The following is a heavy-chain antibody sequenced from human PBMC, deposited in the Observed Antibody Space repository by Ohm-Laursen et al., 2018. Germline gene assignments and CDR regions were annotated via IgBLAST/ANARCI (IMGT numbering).Heavy chain of an antibody. V-gene: IGHV3-48*03. D-gene: IGHD3-10*01. Sequence: GSLRLSCAAPGFSFSTYEMNWVRQAPGKGLEWVSYMSSTGNTIYYADSVKGRFTISRDSTKKSLYLQMDNLRVEDTAVYYCAGSYIYWGQGTLVSVSS. CDR2: MSSTGNTI. CDR3: AGSYIY. CDR1: GFSFSTYE. J-gene: IGHJ4*02.